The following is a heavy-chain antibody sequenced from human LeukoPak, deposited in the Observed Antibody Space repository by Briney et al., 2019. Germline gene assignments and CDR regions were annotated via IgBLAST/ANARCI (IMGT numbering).Heavy chain of an antibody. Sequence: GVSLRLSCAASGFPFSNHAMSWVPQSPRKGLEWVSTISSSGSTTYYADSVTGRFTLSRDNSKNTLDLQMNSLRAEDTAIYYCRKARNLLRYSDLSTQKWGQGTLGTVSS. D-gene: IGHD3-9*01. CDR2: ISSSGSTT. J-gene: IGHJ4*02. V-gene: IGHV3-23*01. CDR3: RKARNLLRYSDLSTQK. CDR1: GFPFSNHA.